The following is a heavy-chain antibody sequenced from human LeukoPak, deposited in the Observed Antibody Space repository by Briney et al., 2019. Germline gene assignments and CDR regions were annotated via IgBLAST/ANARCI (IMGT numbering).Heavy chain of an antibody. V-gene: IGHV4-4*07. Sequence: SETLSLTCSVSGGSVRSNYWSWIRQPAGKGLEWIGRFQTSGTTNYNSSLKSRVTMSIDTSKNQFSLNLTSVTAADTAIYYCARGMGYSYGYSFDSWGQGTLVTVSS. CDR1: GGSVRSNY. J-gene: IGHJ4*02. CDR3: ARGMGYSYGYSFDS. CDR2: FQTSGTT. D-gene: IGHD5-18*01.